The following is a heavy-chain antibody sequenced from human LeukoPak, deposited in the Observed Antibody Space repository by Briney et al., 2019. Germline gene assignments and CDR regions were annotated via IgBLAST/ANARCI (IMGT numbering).Heavy chain of an antibody. D-gene: IGHD3-10*01. CDR1: GGSISSYY. CDR3: AKLGGENYYYYMDV. J-gene: IGHJ6*03. V-gene: IGHV4-59*01. CDR2: IYYSGST. Sequence: PSETLSLTCTVSGGSISSYYWSWIRQPPGKGLEWIGYIYYSGSTNYNPSLKSRVTISVDTSKNQFSLKLSSVTAADTAVYYCAKLGGENYYYYMDVWGKGTTVTVSS.